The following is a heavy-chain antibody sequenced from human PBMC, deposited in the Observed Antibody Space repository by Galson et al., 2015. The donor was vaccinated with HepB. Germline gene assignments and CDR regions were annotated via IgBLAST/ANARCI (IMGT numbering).Heavy chain of an antibody. V-gene: IGHV1-3*01. Sequence: SVKVSCKASGYTFTSYAMHWVRQAPGQRLEWMGWINAGNGNTKYSQKFQGRVTITRDTSASTAYMELSSLRSEDTAVYYCARDSNYDFWSGRTLGFDPWGQGTLVTVSS. CDR3: ARDSNYDFWSGRTLGFDP. CDR2: INAGNGNT. D-gene: IGHD3-3*01. CDR1: GYTFTSYA. J-gene: IGHJ5*02.